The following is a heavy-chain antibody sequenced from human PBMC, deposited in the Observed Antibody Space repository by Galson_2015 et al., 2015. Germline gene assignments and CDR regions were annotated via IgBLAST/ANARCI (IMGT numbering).Heavy chain of an antibody. CDR2: ITGNAGST. V-gene: IGHV3-23*01. D-gene: IGHD6-13*01. CDR3: GKDMGSSRGYYDS. J-gene: IGHJ4*02. Sequence: SLRLSCATSGFTFSNFAMSWVRQAPGKGPEWVSIITGNAGSTSYADSVEGRFTISRDNSKNTLYLQLTNLRGEDSAIYYCGKDMGSSRGYYDSWGQGALVTVSA. CDR1: GFTFSNFA.